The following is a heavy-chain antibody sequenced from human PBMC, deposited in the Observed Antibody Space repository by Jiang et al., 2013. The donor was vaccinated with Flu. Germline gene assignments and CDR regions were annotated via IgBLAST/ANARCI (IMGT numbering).Heavy chain of an antibody. CDR3: AKDPIQQMAPYYYGMDV. Sequence: TFSSYAMSWVRQASREGGWSGSQLLGGSGGSTYYADSVKGRFTISRDNSKNTLYLQMNSLRAEDTAVYYCAKDPIQQMAPYYYGMDVWGQGTTVTVSS. CDR1: TFSSYA. J-gene: IGHJ6*02. V-gene: IGHV3-23*01. CDR2: LGGSGGST. D-gene: IGHD5-18*01.